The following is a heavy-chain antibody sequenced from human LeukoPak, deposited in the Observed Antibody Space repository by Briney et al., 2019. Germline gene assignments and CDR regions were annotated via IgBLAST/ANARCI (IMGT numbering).Heavy chain of an antibody. CDR1: GFTFSSYW. J-gene: IGHJ6*03. V-gene: IGHV3-7*01. CDR3: ARVDYYYYYMDV. CDR2: IKLDGSEK. Sequence: GGSLRLSCAASGFTFSSYWMSWVRHVPGKGLEWVANIKLDGSEKYYVDSVRGRFTISRDNARNSLYLQMNSLRAEDTAVYYCARVDYYYYYMDVWGKGTTVTVSS.